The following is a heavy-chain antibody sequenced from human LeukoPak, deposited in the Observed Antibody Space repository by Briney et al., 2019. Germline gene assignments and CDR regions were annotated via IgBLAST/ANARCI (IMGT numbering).Heavy chain of an antibody. D-gene: IGHD5-12*01. V-gene: IGHV3-21*04. Sequence: GGSLRLSCAASGFTFSSYSMNWVRQAPGKGLEWASSISSSSSYIYYADSVKGRFTISRDNAKNSLYLQMNSLRAEDTAVYYCAKVATKGDNRRDFDYWGQGTLVTVSS. CDR3: AKVATKGDNRRDFDY. J-gene: IGHJ4*02. CDR2: ISSSSSYI. CDR1: GFTFSSYS.